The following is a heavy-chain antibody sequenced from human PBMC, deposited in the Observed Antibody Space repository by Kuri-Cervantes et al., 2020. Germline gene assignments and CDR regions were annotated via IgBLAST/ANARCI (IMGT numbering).Heavy chain of an antibody. CDR1: GGTFSSYA. CDR3: ARKQSTYYDFWQYYYYYGMDV. J-gene: IGHJ6*02. CDR2: IIPIFGTA. D-gene: IGHD3-3*01. V-gene: IGHV1-69*13. Sequence: SVKVSCKASGGTFSSYAISWVRQAPGQGLEWMGGIIPIFGTANYAQKFQGRVTITADESTSTAYMELSGLRSEDTAVYYCARKQSTYYDFWQYYYYYGMDVWGQGTTVTVSS.